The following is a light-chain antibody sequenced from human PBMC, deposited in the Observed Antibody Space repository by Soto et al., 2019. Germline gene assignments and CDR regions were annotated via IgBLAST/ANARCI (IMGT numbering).Light chain of an antibody. CDR1: KGLGNF. J-gene: IGKJ3*01. CDR3: QKYSSVPV. CDR2: AAS. Sequence: DIQMTQSPTSLSASVGDRVTITCRRIKGLGNFVAWYQQKPGKAPKLLIYAASTLQSGVPSRFSGSGSGTDFTLTINSLQPEDVATYSCQKYSSVPVFGPGTKVEIK. V-gene: IGKV1-27*01.